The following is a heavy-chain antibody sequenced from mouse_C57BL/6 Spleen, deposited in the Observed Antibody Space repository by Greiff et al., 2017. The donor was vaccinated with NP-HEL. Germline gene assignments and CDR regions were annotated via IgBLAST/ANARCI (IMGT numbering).Heavy chain of an antibody. V-gene: IGHV1-80*01. CDR3: ASSFITTTGFYAMDY. J-gene: IGHJ4*01. CDR1: GYAFSSYW. D-gene: IGHD1-1*01. CDR2: IYPGDGDT. Sequence: QVQLKESGAELVKPGASVKISCKASGYAFSSYWMNWVKQRPGKGLEWIGQIYPGDGDTNYNGKFKGKATLTADKSSSTAYMQLSSLTSEDSAVYFCASSFITTTGFYAMDYWGQGTSVTVSS.